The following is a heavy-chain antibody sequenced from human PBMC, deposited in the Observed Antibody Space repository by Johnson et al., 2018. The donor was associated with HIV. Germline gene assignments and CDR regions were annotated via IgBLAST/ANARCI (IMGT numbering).Heavy chain of an antibody. D-gene: IGHD3-22*01. CDR2: INWNGGST. V-gene: IGHV3-20*04. J-gene: IGHJ3*01. CDR3: AMGVSSGYYSNAFDV. Sequence: EMQLVESGGGLIQPGGSLRLSCAASGFTFDDYGMSWVRQAPGKGLEWVSGINWNGGSTGYADSVKGRFTISRDSAKNSLYLQMNSLRAEDTALYYCAMGVSSGYYSNAFDVWGQGTMATVSS. CDR1: GFTFDDYG.